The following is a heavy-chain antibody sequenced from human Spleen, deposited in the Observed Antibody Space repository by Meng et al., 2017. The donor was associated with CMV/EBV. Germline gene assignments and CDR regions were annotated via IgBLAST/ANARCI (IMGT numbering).Heavy chain of an antibody. Sequence: GESLKISCAASGFTFSSYSMNWVRQAPGKGLEWVSSISSSSSYIYYADSVKGRFTISRDNAKNSLYLQMNSLRAEDTAVYYCARDRRGGYSYGSNFDYWGQGTLVTVSS. CDR2: ISSSSSYI. D-gene: IGHD5-18*01. CDR3: ARDRRGGYSYGSNFDY. CDR1: GFTFSSYS. J-gene: IGHJ4*02. V-gene: IGHV3-21*01.